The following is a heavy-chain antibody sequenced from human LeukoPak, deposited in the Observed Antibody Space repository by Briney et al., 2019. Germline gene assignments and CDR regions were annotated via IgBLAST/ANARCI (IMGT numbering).Heavy chain of an antibody. CDR3: ARDLSSSWYSDGYYFDY. D-gene: IGHD6-13*01. J-gene: IGHJ4*02. V-gene: IGHV3-21*01. CDR2: ISSSSSYI. Sequence: GGSLRLSCAASGFTFSSYSMNWVRQAPGKGLEWVSSISSSSSYIYYADSVKGRFTISRDNAKNSLYLQTNSLRAEDTAVYYCARDLSSSWYSDGYYFDYWGQGTLVTVSS. CDR1: GFTFSSYS.